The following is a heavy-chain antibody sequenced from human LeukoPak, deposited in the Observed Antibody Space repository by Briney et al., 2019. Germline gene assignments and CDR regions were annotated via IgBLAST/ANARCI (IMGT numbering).Heavy chain of an antibody. CDR3: VRDKRFPDDVFDI. CDR2: ISASDGRT. D-gene: IGHD3-10*01. V-gene: IGHV3-23*01. Sequence: GGSLRLSCAASGFTFSSYAMSWVRQAPGKGLEWVLAISASDGRTWYADSVRGRFTISRDNFKNTLYVQINSLRAEDTAVYYCVRDKRFPDDVFDIWGQGTLVTVSS. CDR1: GFTFSSYA. J-gene: IGHJ3*02.